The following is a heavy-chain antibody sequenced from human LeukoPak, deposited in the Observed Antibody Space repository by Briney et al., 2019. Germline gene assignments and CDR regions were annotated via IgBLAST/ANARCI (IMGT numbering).Heavy chain of an antibody. D-gene: IGHD3-22*01. CDR1: GFTFSSYS. V-gene: IGHV3-21*04. CDR2: ISSSSSNI. Sequence: GGSLRLSCAASGFTFSSYSMNWVRQAPGKGLEWVSSISSSSSNIYYADSVKGRFTISRDNAKNSLYLQMNSLRAEDTAVYYCARDRVYYDSSGSQSERYFQHWGQGTLVTVSS. CDR3: ARDRVYYDSSGSQSERYFQH. J-gene: IGHJ1*01.